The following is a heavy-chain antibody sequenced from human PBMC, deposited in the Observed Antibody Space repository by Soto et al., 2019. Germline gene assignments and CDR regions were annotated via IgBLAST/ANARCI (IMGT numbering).Heavy chain of an antibody. J-gene: IGHJ4*02. D-gene: IGHD3-3*01. CDR2: IYYSGST. Sequence: SGMLRLTRSVLGGNIVSSGCRCIMKSKPPGKGLERIGSIYYSGSTYYNPSLKSLVTISVDTSKNHFSLKLSSVTAADPAVYYCARHSGSITIFGVVSPRPYYFDYWGQGTLVTVTP. V-gene: IGHV4-39*01. CDR3: ARHSGSITIFGVVSPRPYYFDY. CDR1: GGNIVSSGCR.